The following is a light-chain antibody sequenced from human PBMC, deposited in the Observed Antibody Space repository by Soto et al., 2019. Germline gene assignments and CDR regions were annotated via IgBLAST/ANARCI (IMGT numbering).Light chain of an antibody. J-gene: IGKJ2*01. CDR2: GAS. CDR1: QSVSSSY. V-gene: IGKV3-20*01. CDR3: QQYGGSPYT. Sequence: EIVLTQSPGTLSLSPGERATLSCRASQSVSSSYLAWYQQKPGHAPSLLIDGASSRATGIPDMFSGSGSGTDFNLTISRLEPDDLAVYYCQQYGGSPYTFGQGTKLEI.